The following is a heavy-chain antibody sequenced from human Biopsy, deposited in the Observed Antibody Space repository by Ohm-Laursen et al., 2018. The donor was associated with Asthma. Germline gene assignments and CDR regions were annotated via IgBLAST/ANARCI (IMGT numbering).Heavy chain of an antibody. Sequence: TLSLTCTVSGVSVSTGSYYWSWIRQPPGKGLEWLGYIDYTGCDNYNPSLKSRVTISVDTSTNQFSLRLNSVTAADTAVYYCARGPNYHGSGRAPIGMNVWGQGTTVTVSS. CDR1: GVSVSTGSYY. J-gene: IGHJ6*02. CDR3: ARGPNYHGSGRAPIGMNV. V-gene: IGHV4-61*01. CDR2: IDYTGCD. D-gene: IGHD3-10*01.